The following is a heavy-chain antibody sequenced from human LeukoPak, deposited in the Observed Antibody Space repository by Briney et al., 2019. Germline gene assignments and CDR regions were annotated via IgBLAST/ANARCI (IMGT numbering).Heavy chain of an antibody. Sequence: GASVKVSCKASGGTFSSYAISWVRQAPGQGLEWMGGIIPIFGTANYAQKFQGRVTITADESTSTAYMGLSSLRSEDTAVYYCARGRIVGANFDYWGQGTLVTVSS. V-gene: IGHV1-69*13. CDR2: IIPIFGTA. D-gene: IGHD1-26*01. CDR3: ARGRIVGANFDY. J-gene: IGHJ4*02. CDR1: GGTFSSYA.